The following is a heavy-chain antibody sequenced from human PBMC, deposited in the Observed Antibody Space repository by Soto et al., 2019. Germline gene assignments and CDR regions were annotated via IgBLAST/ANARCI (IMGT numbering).Heavy chain of an antibody. CDR2: VFYGGT. CDR3: ASYRGALYFES. V-gene: IGHV4-59*01. J-gene: IGHJ4*02. D-gene: IGHD3-16*01. Sequence: KTSETLSLTCSVSGRSMSSNYWSWIRQSPDKGLEWLGYVFYGGTDYNPSLGGRVSMSVETSKSQFSLKLTSVTVADTAVYYCASYRGALYFESWRPGILVTVSS. CDR1: GRSMSSNY.